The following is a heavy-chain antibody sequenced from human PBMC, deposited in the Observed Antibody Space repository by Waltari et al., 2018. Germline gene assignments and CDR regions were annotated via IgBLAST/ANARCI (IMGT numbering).Heavy chain of an antibody. CDR3: ARDSSGYNYAYGY. D-gene: IGHD5-18*01. J-gene: IGHJ4*02. Sequence: LPLVLAGAEVKDPGASVRVCCDASGYTFTHYAIHRVRQAPGQRPEWMGWINAGNGNAKYSQKFQGRVTIVRDTSASTAYMELHRLRSADTAVDYCARDSSGYNYAYGYWGQGTLVTVSS. CDR1: GYTFTHYA. V-gene: IGHV1-3*01. CDR2: INAGNGNA.